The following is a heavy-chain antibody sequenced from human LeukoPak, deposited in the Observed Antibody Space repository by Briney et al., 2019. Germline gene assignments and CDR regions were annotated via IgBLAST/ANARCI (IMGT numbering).Heavy chain of an antibody. Sequence: PGGSLRLSCAASGFTFSSYWMSWVRQAPGKGLELVANIKQDGSEKYYVDSVKGRFTISRDNAKNSLYLQMNSLRAEDTAVYYCARDFRITYYYGSGSYYLDYWGQGTLVTVSS. CDR2: IKQDGSEK. V-gene: IGHV3-7*01. D-gene: IGHD3-10*01. CDR1: GFTFSSYW. CDR3: ARDFRITYYYGSGSYYLDY. J-gene: IGHJ4*02.